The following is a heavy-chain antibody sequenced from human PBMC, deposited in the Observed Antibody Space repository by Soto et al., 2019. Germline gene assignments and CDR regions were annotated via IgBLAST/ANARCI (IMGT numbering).Heavy chain of an antibody. Sequence: SVKVSCKASGGTCSSNAISWVRQAPGQGLEWMGGIIPIFGTANYAQKFQGRVTITADESTSTAYMELSSLRSEDTAVYYCARDPGYYDSSGYSYEGGVFDYWG. CDR1: GGTCSSNA. D-gene: IGHD3-22*01. J-gene: IGHJ4*01. CDR2: IIPIFGTA. V-gene: IGHV1-69*13. CDR3: ARDPGYYDSSGYSYEGGVFDY.